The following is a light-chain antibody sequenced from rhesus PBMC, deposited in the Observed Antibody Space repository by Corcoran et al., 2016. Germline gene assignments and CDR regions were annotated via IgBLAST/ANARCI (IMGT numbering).Light chain of an antibody. CDR3: QHGYGTPWT. CDR2: KAS. CDR1: ENVHNF. Sequence: DIQMTQSPSSLSASVGDRVTITCRASENVHNFLNWYQQKPGKAPKFLIYKASTLQSGVPSRFSGSGSGTDYTFTIISLQPEDVATYYCQHGYGTPWTFGQGTKVEIK. J-gene: IGKJ1*01. V-gene: IGKV1-74*01.